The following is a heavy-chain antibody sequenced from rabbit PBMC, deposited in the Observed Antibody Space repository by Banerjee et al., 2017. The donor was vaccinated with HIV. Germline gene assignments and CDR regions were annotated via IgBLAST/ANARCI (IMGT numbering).Heavy chain of an antibody. Sequence: QSLEESGGDLVKPGASLTLTCTASGFDFSSRYWICWVRQAPGKGLEWIACIVSSSGGTDYASWAKGRFAISKTSSTTVTLLMTSLTVADAAAYFCARCIYVGIGYVDGFDPWGQGTLVTVS. CDR1: GFDFSSRYW. D-gene: IGHD8-1*01. CDR2: IVSSSGGT. CDR3: ARCIYVGIGYVDGFDP. V-gene: IGHV1S40*01. J-gene: IGHJ2*01.